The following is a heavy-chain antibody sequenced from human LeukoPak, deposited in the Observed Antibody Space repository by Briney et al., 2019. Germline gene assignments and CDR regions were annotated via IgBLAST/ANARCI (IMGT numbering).Heavy chain of an antibody. Sequence: SETLSLTCTVSGGSISSYYWGWIRQPPGKGLEWIGYIYYSGSTNYNPSLKSRVTISVDTSKNQFSLKLSSVTAADTAVYYCARSFVDSSGYYDDYWGQGTLVTVSS. CDR1: GGSISSYY. CDR3: ARSFVDSSGYYDDY. J-gene: IGHJ4*02. CDR2: IYYSGST. D-gene: IGHD3-22*01. V-gene: IGHV4-59*01.